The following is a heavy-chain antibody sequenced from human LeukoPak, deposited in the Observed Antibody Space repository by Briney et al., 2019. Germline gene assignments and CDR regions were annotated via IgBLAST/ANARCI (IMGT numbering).Heavy chain of an antibody. V-gene: IGHV3-23*01. CDR3: ARGSYYDSSGYFRRDY. CDR1: GFTFSSYA. CDR2: ISGSGGST. Sequence: GGSLRLSCAASGFTFSSYAMSWVRQAPGKGLEWVSAISGSGGSTYYADSVKGRFTISRDNSKNTLYLQMNSLRAEDTAVYYCARGSYYDSSGYFRRDYWGQGTLVTVSS. J-gene: IGHJ4*02. D-gene: IGHD3-22*01.